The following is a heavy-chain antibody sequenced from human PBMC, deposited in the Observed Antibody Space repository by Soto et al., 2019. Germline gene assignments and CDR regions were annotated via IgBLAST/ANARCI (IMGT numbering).Heavy chain of an antibody. Sequence: QLQLQESGPGLVKPSETLSLTCTVSGGSISTISYYWGWIRQTPGKGLEWIGSINYSGITYYNPSLKSRVTIPIDTSKNQFSLRLSYVTVAETAVYYCARVDIEVLPSTTFDYWGQGTLVTVSS. V-gene: IGHV4-39*01. CDR2: INYSGIT. CDR1: GGSISTISYY. D-gene: IGHD2-2*01. J-gene: IGHJ4*02. CDR3: ARVDIEVLPSTTFDY.